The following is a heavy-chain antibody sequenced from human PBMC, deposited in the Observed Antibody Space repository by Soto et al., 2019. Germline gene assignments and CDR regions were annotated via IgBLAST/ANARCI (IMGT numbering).Heavy chain of an antibody. Sequence: ETLSLTCTVSGDSISSYYWSWIRQPPGKGLEWIGSIYSSASTYYNPPLKSRVTISVDTSKNQFSLKLTSVTAADTAVYYCARSRGSPGLFFDYWGQGTLVTVSS. CDR2: IYSSAST. CDR3: ARSRGSPGLFFDY. CDR1: GDSISSYY. J-gene: IGHJ4*02. D-gene: IGHD3-16*01. V-gene: IGHV4-39*01.